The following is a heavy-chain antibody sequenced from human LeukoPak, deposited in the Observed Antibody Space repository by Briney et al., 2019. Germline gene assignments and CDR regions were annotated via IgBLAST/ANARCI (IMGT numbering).Heavy chain of an antibody. CDR3: AKDSKVLPSTQWYFQH. Sequence: GGSLRLSCAASGFTFSSYEMNWVRQAPGKGLEWVSYISSSGSTIYYADSVKGRFTISRDNAKNSLYLQMNSLRAEDTAVYYCAKDSKVLPSTQWYFQHWGQGTLVTVSS. CDR1: GFTFSSYE. V-gene: IGHV3-48*03. CDR2: ISSSGSTI. J-gene: IGHJ1*01. D-gene: IGHD3-10*01.